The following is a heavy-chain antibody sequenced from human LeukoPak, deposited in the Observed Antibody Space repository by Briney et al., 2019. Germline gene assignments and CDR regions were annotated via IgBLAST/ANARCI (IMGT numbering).Heavy chain of an antibody. Sequence: GGSLRLSCAASGFTFSNYWMHWVRQAPGKGLVWVSRIHSNGSSTTYADSVKGRFTISRDSAKNTLYLQMNSLTAEDTAVYYCAKGGSKAPDYWGQGTLVTVSS. V-gene: IGHV3-74*01. CDR2: IHSNGSST. J-gene: IGHJ4*02. D-gene: IGHD4-11*01. CDR1: GFTFSNYW. CDR3: AKGGSKAPDY.